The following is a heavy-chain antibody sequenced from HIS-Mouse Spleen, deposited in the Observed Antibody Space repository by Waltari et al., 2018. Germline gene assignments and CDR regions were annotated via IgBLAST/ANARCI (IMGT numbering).Heavy chain of an antibody. D-gene: IGHD6-13*01. CDR3: AREIPYSSSWYDWYVDL. Sequence: QLQLQESGPGLVKPSETLSLTCTVSGGSISSSSYYWGWIRQPPGKGRAWIGGIYYSGSTYNNPSLKSRVTISVDTCKNQFSLKLSSVTAADTAVYYCAREIPYSSSWYDWYVDLWGRGTLVTVSS. V-gene: IGHV4-39*07. CDR2: IYYSGST. CDR1: GGSISSSSYY. J-gene: IGHJ2*01.